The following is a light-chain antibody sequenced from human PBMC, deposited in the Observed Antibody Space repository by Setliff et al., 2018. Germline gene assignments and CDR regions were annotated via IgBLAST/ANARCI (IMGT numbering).Light chain of an antibody. Sequence: QSALTQPASVSGSPGQSITISCTGTSSDVGGYNYVSWYQQHPGKAPKLMIYDVSNRPSGVSNRFSGSKSDNTASLTISGLQTEDEADYYCSSYTNSATEVFGTGTKGTV. CDR2: DVS. CDR3: SSYTNSATEV. CDR1: SSDVGGYNY. V-gene: IGLV2-14*03. J-gene: IGLJ1*01.